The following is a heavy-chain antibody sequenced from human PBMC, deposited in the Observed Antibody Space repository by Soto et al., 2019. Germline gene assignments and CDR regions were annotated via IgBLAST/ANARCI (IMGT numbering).Heavy chain of an antibody. CDR3: ARVTDYYESSGYFDY. V-gene: IGHV3-7*01. CDR1: GFTFSSYW. D-gene: IGHD3-22*01. Sequence: EVQLVESGGGLAQPGGSLRLSCAASGFTFSSYWMSWVRQAPGKGLEWVANIKQDGSEKYYVDSVKGRFTISRDNAKNSLNLQMNSLRAEDTAVYYCARVTDYYESSGYFDYWGQGTLVTVSS. CDR2: IKQDGSEK. J-gene: IGHJ4*02.